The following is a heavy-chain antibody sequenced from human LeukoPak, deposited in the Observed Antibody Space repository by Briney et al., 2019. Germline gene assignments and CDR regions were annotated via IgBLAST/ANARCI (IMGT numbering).Heavy chain of an antibody. J-gene: IGHJ5*02. Sequence: ASVKVSCKASGYTFTSYDINWVRQATGQGLEWMGWMNPNSGNTGYAQKFQGRVTMTRNTSISTAYMELSSLRSEDTAVYYCARVAYFSASTGDWFDPWGQGTLVTVSS. D-gene: IGHD1-1*01. CDR2: MNPNSGNT. V-gene: IGHV1-8*01. CDR3: ARVAYFSASTGDWFDP. CDR1: GYTFTSYD.